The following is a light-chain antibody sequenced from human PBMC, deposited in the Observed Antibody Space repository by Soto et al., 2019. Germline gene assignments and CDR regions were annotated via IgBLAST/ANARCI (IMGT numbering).Light chain of an antibody. Sequence: IVLTQSPGTLSLSPGERATLSCRASQTVRNNYLAWYQQKTGQAPWLLMYDASSRATGITDRFSRGVSGTDFTLNISRLEPEDLAVYYCQQYSSYPLTFGEGTKVDIK. CDR2: DAS. V-gene: IGKV3-20*01. CDR3: QQYSSYPLT. CDR1: QTVRNNY. J-gene: IGKJ4*01.